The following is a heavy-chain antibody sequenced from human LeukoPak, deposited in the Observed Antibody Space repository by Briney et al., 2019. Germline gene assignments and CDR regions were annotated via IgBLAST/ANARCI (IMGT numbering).Heavy chain of an antibody. Sequence: GGSLRLSCAASGFTFSNAWMSWVRRAPGKGLEWVGRIKSKTDGGTTDHAAPVKGRFTISRDDSKNTLYLQMNSLKTEDTAVYYCTTLPLLWFGEYYFDYWGQGTLVTVSS. V-gene: IGHV3-15*01. CDR3: TTLPLLWFGEYYFDY. J-gene: IGHJ4*02. CDR2: IKSKTDGGTT. CDR1: GFTFSNAW. D-gene: IGHD3-10*01.